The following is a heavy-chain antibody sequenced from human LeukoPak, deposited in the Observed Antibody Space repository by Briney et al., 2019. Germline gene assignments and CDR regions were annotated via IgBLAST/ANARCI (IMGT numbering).Heavy chain of an antibody. D-gene: IGHD4-17*01. V-gene: IGHV2-5*02. Sequence: SAPTLVKPTQTLTLTCTFSGFARDTPGEGVGWIRQPPGKALERLYPTYWDDGERSIPSLKSRPTITKDTSKSQVVLTLTNREPVDTATCSCAHTGGYVDYYFDYWGQGTLVTVSS. J-gene: IGHJ4*02. CDR3: AHTGGYVDYYFDY. CDR2: TYWDDGE. CDR1: GFARDTPGEG.